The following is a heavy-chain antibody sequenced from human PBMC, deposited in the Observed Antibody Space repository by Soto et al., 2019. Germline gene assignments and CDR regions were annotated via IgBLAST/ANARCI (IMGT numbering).Heavy chain of an antibody. CDR3: ARVGGINWFDP. CDR2: IYYSGST. J-gene: IGHJ5*02. V-gene: IGHV4-31*03. CDR1: GGSISSGGYY. Sequence: QVQLQESGPGLVKPSQTLSLTCTVSGGSISSGGYYWSWIRQHPGKGLEWIGYIYYSGSTYYNPSLKGRVTFSVDMSKNQFSVKRSSVTAADTAVYYCARVGGINWFDPWGQGTLVTVSS. D-gene: IGHD3-16*01.